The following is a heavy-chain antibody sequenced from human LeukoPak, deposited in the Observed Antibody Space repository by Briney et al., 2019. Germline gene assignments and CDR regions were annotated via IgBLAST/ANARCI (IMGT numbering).Heavy chain of an antibody. Sequence: PSETLALTCTVSGGSISSYYWSWIRQPPGKGLEWIGYIYYSGSTNYNPSLKSRVTIPVDMSKNQFSLKLSSVTAADTAVYYCARIRYSYGYLEYYFGYWGQGTLVTVSS. V-gene: IGHV4-59*08. J-gene: IGHJ4*02. CDR1: GGSISSYY. D-gene: IGHD5-18*01. CDR2: IYYSGST. CDR3: ARIRYSYGYLEYYFGY.